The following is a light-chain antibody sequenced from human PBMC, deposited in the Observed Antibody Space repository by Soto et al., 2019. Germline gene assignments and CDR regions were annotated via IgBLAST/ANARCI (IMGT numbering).Light chain of an antibody. CDR3: QQRSNWPST. V-gene: IGKV3-11*01. CDR2: DAS. Sequence: EIVLTQSPATLSLSPGNRATLSCRASQSVSGYLAWYQQKPGQAPRLLIYDASNRAPGIPPRFSGSGSVTDFTLTITSLEPEDFAVYYCQQRSNWPSTFGGGTKVQI. CDR1: QSVSGY. J-gene: IGKJ4*01.